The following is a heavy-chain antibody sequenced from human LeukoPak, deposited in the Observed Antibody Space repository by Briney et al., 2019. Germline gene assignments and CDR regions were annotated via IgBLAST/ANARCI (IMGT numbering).Heavy chain of an antibody. V-gene: IGHV1-2*02. J-gene: IGHJ3*02. CDR2: INPNSGGT. CDR1: GNTFTAYY. D-gene: IGHD3-3*01. CDR3: ARHGRFYDAFDI. Sequence: GASVKVSCTASGNTFTAYYIHWVRQAPGQGLEWMGWINPNSGGTNYAQKFQGRVTMTRDTSISTAYLGLSRLRSDDTAVYYCARHGRFYDAFDIWGQGTMVTVSS.